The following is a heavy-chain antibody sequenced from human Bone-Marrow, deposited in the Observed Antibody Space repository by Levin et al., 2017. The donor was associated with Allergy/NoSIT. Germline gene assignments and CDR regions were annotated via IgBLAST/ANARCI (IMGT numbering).Heavy chain of an antibody. CDR2: IYYSGST. Sequence: NPSETLSLTCTVSGDSLDSYYWGWIRQPPGKGLEWIGYIYYSGSTNYNPSLKSRVTLSVDTSKNQFSLKLSSVTATDTAVYYCMRDRGRFDYWGQGTLVTVSS. CDR1: GDSLDSYY. J-gene: IGHJ4*02. V-gene: IGHV4-59*01. CDR3: MRDRGRFDY.